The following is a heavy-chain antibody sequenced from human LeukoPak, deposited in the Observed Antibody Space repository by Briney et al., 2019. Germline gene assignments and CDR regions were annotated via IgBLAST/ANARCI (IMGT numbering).Heavy chain of an antibody. Sequence: GGSLRLSCAASGFTFSSYAMSWVRQAPGKGLEWVSAISGSGGSTYYADSVKGRFTISRDNSKNTLYLQMNSLRAEDTAVYYCAKDKGGATTYYYYGMDVWGQGTTVTVSS. V-gene: IGHV3-23*01. CDR2: ISGSGGST. CDR3: AKDKGGATTYYYYGMDV. CDR1: GFTFSSYA. D-gene: IGHD1-26*01. J-gene: IGHJ6*02.